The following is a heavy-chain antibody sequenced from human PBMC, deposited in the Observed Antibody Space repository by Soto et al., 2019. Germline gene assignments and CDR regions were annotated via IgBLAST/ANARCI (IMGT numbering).Heavy chain of an antibody. CDR3: ARALAAAGDY. Sequence: LRLSCAASGFAFSDYYMSWIRQAPGKGLEWVSYISSSGNVIYYADSVKGRFTVSRDNTKNSLYLQMNSLRAEDTALYYCARALAAAGDYWGQGTLVTVSS. CDR1: GFAFSDYY. J-gene: IGHJ4*02. D-gene: IGHD6-13*01. CDR2: ISSSGNVI. V-gene: IGHV3-11*01.